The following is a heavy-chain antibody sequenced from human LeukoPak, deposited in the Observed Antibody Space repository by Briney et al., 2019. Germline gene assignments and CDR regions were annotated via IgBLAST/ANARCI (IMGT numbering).Heavy chain of an antibody. CDR2: FDPEDGET. CDR3: ATSDILTGYTVDY. V-gene: IGHV1-24*01. J-gene: IGHJ4*02. CDR1: GYTLTELS. D-gene: IGHD3-9*01. Sequence: GASVKVSCKASGYTLTELSMHWVRQAPGKGLEWIGGFDPEDGETIYAQKFQGRVTMTEDTSTDTAYMELSSLRSEDTAVYYCATSDILTGYTVDYWGQGTLVTVSS.